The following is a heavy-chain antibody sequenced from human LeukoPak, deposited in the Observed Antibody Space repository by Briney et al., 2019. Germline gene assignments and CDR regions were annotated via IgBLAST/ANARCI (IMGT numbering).Heavy chain of an antibody. Sequence: KPSETLSLTCTVSGGSISSSSYYWGWIRQPPGKGLEWIGSIYYSGSTYYNPSLKSRVTISVDRSKNQFSLKLSSVTAADTAVYYCARTATDYSNYVEFDYWGQGTLVTVSS. CDR3: ARTATDYSNYVEFDY. J-gene: IGHJ4*02. D-gene: IGHD4-11*01. CDR1: GGSISSSSYY. CDR2: IYYSGST. V-gene: IGHV4-39*07.